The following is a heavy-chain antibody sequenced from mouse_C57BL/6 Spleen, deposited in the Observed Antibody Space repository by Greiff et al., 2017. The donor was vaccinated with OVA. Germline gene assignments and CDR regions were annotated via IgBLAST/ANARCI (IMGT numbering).Heavy chain of an antibody. Sequence: VQLQESGAELVKPGASVKISCKASGYAFSSYWMNWVKQWPGKGLEWIGQIYPGDGDTNYNGKFKGKATLTADKSSSTAYMQLSSLTSEDSAVYFCARVDGYYDFDYWGQGTTLTVSS. D-gene: IGHD2-3*01. J-gene: IGHJ2*01. CDR2: IYPGDGDT. CDR1: GYAFSSYW. V-gene: IGHV1-80*01. CDR3: ARVDGYYDFDY.